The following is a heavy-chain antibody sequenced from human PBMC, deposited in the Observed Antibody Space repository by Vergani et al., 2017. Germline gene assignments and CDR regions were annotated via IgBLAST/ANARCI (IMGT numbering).Heavy chain of an antibody. Sequence: QVRLQQWGGGLLKPSETLSLTCVVNGESFTSYHWTWIRQSPGEGLEWVGDIDHTGRPDYNPSLKSRLTMSVDKSRNQFSLTLNSVTATDTAIYFCARVNTETNGHLYYYYYMDVLGQGTAVTVS. J-gene: IGHJ6*03. V-gene: IGHV4-34*01. CDR2: IDHTGRP. D-gene: IGHD4-11*01. CDR3: ARVNTETNGHLYYYYYMDV. CDR1: GESFTSYH.